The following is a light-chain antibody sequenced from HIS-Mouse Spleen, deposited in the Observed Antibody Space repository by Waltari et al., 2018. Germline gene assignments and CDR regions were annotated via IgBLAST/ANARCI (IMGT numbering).Light chain of an antibody. V-gene: IGLV2-23*01. Sequence: QSALTQPASVSGSPGQSITISCPGTSSDVGSYNLVSWYQQHPGKAPKPMIYEGSKRPSGVSNRFSGSKSGNTASLTISGLQAEDEADYYCCSYAGSSTYWVFGGGTKLTVL. J-gene: IGLJ3*02. CDR1: SSDVGSYNL. CDR2: EGS. CDR3: CSYAGSSTYWV.